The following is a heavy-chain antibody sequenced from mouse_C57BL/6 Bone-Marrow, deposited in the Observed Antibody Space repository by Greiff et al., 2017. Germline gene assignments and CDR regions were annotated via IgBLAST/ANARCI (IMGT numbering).Heavy chain of an antibody. J-gene: IGHJ4*01. V-gene: IGHV1-55*01. CDR3: ARASDGYYYALDY. D-gene: IGHD2-3*01. CDR2: IYPGSGST. Sequence: VQLQQPGAELVKPGASVKMSCKASGYTFTSYWITWVKQRPGQGLEWIGDIYPGSGSTNYNEKFKSKATLTVDTSSSTAYMQLSSLTSEDSAVDYCARASDGYYYALDYWGQGTSVTVSS. CDR1: GYTFTSYW.